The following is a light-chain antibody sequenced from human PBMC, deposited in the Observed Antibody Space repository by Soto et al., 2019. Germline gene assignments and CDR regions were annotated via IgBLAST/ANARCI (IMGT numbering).Light chain of an antibody. V-gene: IGKV3-11*01. Sequence: EIVLTQSPATLSLSPGERATLSCRASQSVSSYLAWYQQKPGQAPRLLIYDASNRATGIPARFRGSGSGTDLPLTISSLEPEDFAVYYCQQRSNWPPPLTFGGGTKVEIK. J-gene: IGKJ4*01. CDR2: DAS. CDR3: QQRSNWPPPLT. CDR1: QSVSSY.